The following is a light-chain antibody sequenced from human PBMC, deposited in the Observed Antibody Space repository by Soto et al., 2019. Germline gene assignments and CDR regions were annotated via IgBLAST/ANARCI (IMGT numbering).Light chain of an antibody. V-gene: IGLV2-11*01. Sequence: QSALTQPRSVSGSPGQSVTIACTGTTSDVGGYNYVSWYQQHPGKAPKLMIYAVTKRPSGVPDRFSGSKSGNTASLTISGLQAEDEADYYCCAFAGTYTSFGTGTKVTVL. J-gene: IGLJ1*01. CDR3: CAFAGTYTS. CDR1: TSDVGGYNY. CDR2: AVT.